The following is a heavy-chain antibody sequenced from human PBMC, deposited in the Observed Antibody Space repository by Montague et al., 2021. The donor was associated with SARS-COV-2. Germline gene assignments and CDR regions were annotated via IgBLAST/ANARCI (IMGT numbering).Heavy chain of an antibody. D-gene: IGHD6-19*01. CDR2: IWYDGSNK. CDR1: GFTFSSYG. V-gene: IGHV3-33*01. J-gene: IGHJ6*02. Sequence: SLRLSCAASGFTFSSYGMHWVRQAPGKGLEWVAVIWYDGSNKYCADSVKGRFTISRDNSKNTLYLQMNSLRAEDTAVYYCAREGSGYSSGWYGYYYYGMDVWGQGTTVTVSS. CDR3: AREGSGYSSGWYGYYYYGMDV.